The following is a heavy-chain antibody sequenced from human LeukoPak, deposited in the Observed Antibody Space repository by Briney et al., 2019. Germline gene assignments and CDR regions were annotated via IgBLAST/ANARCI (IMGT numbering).Heavy chain of an antibody. J-gene: IGHJ4*02. CDR1: GLTFSNYA. V-gene: IGHV3-23*01. D-gene: IGHD6-19*01. CDR2: IINSGGST. Sequence: PGGSLRLSCVAFGLTFSNYAMSWVRQAPGKGLEWVSAIINSGGSTYYADSVKGRFTISRDNSKNTLYLQMNSLRAEDTAVYYCAKEDMAVAGTLDYWGRGTLVTVSS. CDR3: AKEDMAVAGTLDY.